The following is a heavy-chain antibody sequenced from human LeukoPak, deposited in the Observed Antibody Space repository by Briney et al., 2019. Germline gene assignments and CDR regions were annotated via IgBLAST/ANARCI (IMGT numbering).Heavy chain of an antibody. Sequence: SETLSLTCAVYGGSFSGYYWSWIRQPPGKGLEWIGEVNHSGSTNYNPPLKSRVTISVDTSKNQFSLKLSSVTAADTAVYYCARLCYDFRSGYWGTYYMDVWGKGTTVTVSS. CDR2: VNHSGST. CDR3: ARLCYDFRSGYWGTYYMDV. D-gene: IGHD3-3*01. V-gene: IGHV4-34*01. CDR1: GGSFSGYY. J-gene: IGHJ6*03.